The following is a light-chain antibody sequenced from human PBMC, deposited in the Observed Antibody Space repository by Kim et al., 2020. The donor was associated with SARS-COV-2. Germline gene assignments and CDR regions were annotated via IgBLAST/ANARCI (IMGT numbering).Light chain of an antibody. CDR2: GKN. CDR3: NSRDSSPVV. Sequence: SVALGQTVRITCQGDSLRSYYASWYQQKPGQAPVLVIYGKNNRPSGIPDRFSGSSSGNTASLTITGAQAEDEADYYCNSRDSSPVVFGGGTQLTVL. V-gene: IGLV3-19*01. J-gene: IGLJ2*01. CDR1: SLRSYY.